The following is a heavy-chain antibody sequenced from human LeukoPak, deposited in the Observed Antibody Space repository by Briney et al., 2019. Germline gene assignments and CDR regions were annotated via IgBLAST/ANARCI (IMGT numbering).Heavy chain of an antibody. D-gene: IGHD6-13*01. Sequence: ASVKVSCKASGYTFTSYDINWVRQATGQGLEWMGWMNPNSGNTGYAQKFQGRVTMTRNTSVSTAYMELSSLRSEDTAVYYCGRGLRGAAAGVNDYWGQGTLVTVSS. CDR3: GRGLRGAAAGVNDY. J-gene: IGHJ4*02. CDR1: GYTFTSYD. CDR2: MNPNSGNT. V-gene: IGHV1-8*01.